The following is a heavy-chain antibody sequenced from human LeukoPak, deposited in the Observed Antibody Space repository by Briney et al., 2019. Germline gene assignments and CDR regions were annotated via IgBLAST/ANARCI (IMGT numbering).Heavy chain of an antibody. CDR1: GFTFSSYG. Sequence: PGGSLRLSCAASGFTFSSYGMHWVRQAPGKGLERVAFIRYDGSNKYYADPVKGRFTISRDNSKNTLYLQMNSLRAEDTAVYYCAKPGGYYDSSGYFDYWGQGTLVTVSS. J-gene: IGHJ4*02. CDR3: AKPGGYYDSSGYFDY. D-gene: IGHD3-22*01. CDR2: IRYDGSNK. V-gene: IGHV3-30*02.